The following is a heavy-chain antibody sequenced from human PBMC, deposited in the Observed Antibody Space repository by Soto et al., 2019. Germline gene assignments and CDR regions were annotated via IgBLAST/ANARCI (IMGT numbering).Heavy chain of an antibody. V-gene: IGHV2-5*02. J-gene: IGHJ4*02. CDR2: IYWDDDK. CDR1: GFSLTTSGVG. D-gene: IGHD3-3*01. Sequence: QITLNESGPTVVRPTETLTLTCSFSGFSLTTSGVGVGWIRQSPGKAPEWLALIYWDDDKRYSASLKSRLTITTDTSKTQVVRTVSDLDLTDTATYYCAHRVLRTVFGLVTTTAIYFDFWGQGAPVAVSS. CDR3: AHRVLRTVFGLVTTTAIYFDF.